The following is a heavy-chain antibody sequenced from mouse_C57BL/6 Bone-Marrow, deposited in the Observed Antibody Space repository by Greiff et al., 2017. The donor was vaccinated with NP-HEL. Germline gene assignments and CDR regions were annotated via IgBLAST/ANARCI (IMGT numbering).Heavy chain of an antibody. D-gene: IGHD2-2*01. CDR3: SSLELMGGYDGFDY. Sequence: QVQLQQPGAELVKPGASVKLSCTASGYTFTSYWMPWVQQRPGRGLEWVGRIGPNSGGTYYNEKFKSKATLTVDKPYSTNYMQLSSLKSEDSAVDYYSSLELMGGYDGFDYWGQGTTLTVSS. CDR2: IGPNSGGT. CDR1: GYTFTSYW. V-gene: IGHV1-72*01. J-gene: IGHJ2*01.